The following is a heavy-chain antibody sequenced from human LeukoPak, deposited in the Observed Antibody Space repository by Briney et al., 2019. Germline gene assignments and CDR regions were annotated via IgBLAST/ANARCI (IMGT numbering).Heavy chain of an antibody. CDR1: GGSFSGYY. CDR3: ARGSIAVAGYFDY. Sequence: SETLSLTCAVYGGSFSGYYWSWIRQPPGKGLEWIGEINHSGSTNYNPSLKSRVTISVDTSKNQFSLKLSSVTAADTAVYYCARGSIAVAGYFDYWGQGTLVTVSS. CDR2: INHSGST. D-gene: IGHD6-19*01. V-gene: IGHV4-34*01. J-gene: IGHJ4*02.